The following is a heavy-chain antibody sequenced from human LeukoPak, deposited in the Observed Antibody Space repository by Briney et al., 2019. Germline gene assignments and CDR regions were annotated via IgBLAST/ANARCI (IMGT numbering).Heavy chain of an antibody. CDR1: GGSINSYY. CDR3: AREGAAAAGRGFDY. J-gene: IGHJ4*02. Sequence: TLSLTCTVSGGSINSYYWSWIRQPAGKGLEWIGRICTRGGHTYNPSPKGRVAMAGGPSKNQFYLNLTSVTAAETAVYYCAREGAAAAGRGFDYWGQGTLVTVSS. CDR2: ICTRGGH. D-gene: IGHD6-13*01. V-gene: IGHV4-4*07.